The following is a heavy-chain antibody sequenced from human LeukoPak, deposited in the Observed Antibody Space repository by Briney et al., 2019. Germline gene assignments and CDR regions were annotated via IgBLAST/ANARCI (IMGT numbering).Heavy chain of an antibody. CDR2: ISSYNGNT. D-gene: IGHD4-17*01. J-gene: IGHJ6*02. Sequence: ASVQVSCKASGYTFTSYGISWVRQAPGQGLEWMGWISSYNGNTNYAQKLQGRVTMTTDTSTSTAYMELRSLRSDDTAVYYCASLKGPTDYGDYVGGMDVWGQGTTVTVPS. CDR1: GYTFTSYG. V-gene: IGHV1-18*01. CDR3: ASLKGPTDYGDYVGGMDV.